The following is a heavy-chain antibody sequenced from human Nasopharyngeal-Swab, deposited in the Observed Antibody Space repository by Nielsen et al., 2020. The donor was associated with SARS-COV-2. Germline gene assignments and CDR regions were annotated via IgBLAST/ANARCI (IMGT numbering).Heavy chain of an antibody. CDR1: GGSISSSSYY. CDR2: IYYSGST. Sequence: SETLSLTCTVSGGSISSSSYYWGWIRQPPGKGLEWFGSIYYSGSTYYNPSLKSRVTISVDTSKNQFSLKLSSVAAADTAVYYCARHVPAILWFGVQSYYGMDVWGQGTTVTVSS. CDR3: ARHVPAILWFGVQSYYGMDV. J-gene: IGHJ6*02. V-gene: IGHV4-39*01. D-gene: IGHD3-10*01.